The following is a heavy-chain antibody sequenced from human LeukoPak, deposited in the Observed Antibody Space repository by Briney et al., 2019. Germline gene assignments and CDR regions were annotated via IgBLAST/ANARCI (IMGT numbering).Heavy chain of an antibody. CDR3: AGGTTVTTYYYYGMDV. CDR2: ISGSGGST. D-gene: IGHD4-17*01. CDR1: GFTFSSYA. J-gene: IGHJ6*02. V-gene: IGHV3-23*01. Sequence: GGSLRLSCAASGFTFSSYAMSWVRQAPAKGLEWVSAISGSGGSTYYADSVKGRFTISRDNSKNTLYLQMNSLRAEDTAVYYCAGGTTVTTYYYYGMDVWGQGTTVTVSS.